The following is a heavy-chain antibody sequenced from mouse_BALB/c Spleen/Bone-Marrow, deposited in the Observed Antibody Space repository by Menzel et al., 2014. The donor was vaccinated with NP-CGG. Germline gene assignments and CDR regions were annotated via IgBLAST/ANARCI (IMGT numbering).Heavy chain of an antibody. Sequence: EVHLVESGGGLVQPGGSLRLSCETSGFTFTDYYMSWVRQPPGKALEWLGFIRNKAKGYTTDYSASVKGRFTISRDNSQSISYLQMNTLRAEDSATYYSARDENVGIYWYFDVWGAGTTVTVSS. J-gene: IGHJ1*01. CDR1: GFTFTDYY. CDR2: IRNKAKGYTT. CDR3: ARDENVGIYWYFDV. V-gene: IGHV7-3*02.